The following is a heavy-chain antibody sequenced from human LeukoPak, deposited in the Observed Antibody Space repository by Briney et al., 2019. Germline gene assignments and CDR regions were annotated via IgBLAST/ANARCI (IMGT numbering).Heavy chain of an antibody. CDR1: GFSLTTSGVA. CDR2: IYWGDDK. D-gene: IGHD2-8*01. Sequence: SGPTLVKPTQTLTLTCTFSGFSLTTSGVAVGWIRQPPGQALEWLALIYWGDDKHYSPSLRSRLTITQDTSKNQVVLTMTNMDPVDTATYYCAHRRINGAFDYWGQGTLVTVSS. J-gene: IGHJ4*02. CDR3: AHRRINGAFDY. V-gene: IGHV2-5*02.